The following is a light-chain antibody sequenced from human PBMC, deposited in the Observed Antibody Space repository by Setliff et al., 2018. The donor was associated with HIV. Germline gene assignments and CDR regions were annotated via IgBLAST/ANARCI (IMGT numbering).Light chain of an antibody. Sequence: QSVLTQPASVSWSPGQSITISCNGTSSDVGGYNYVSWYQQHPGKAPKLMIHDVSNRPSGISDRFSASKSGNTASLTISGLQTEDEADYYCCSYGSGDIWIFGGGTKVTVL. V-gene: IGLV2-14*01. CDR3: CSYGSGDIWI. J-gene: IGLJ2*01. CDR1: SSDVGGYNY. CDR2: DVS.